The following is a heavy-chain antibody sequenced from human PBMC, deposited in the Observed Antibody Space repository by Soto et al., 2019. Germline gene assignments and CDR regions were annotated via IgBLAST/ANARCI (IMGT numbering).Heavy chain of an antibody. J-gene: IGHJ4*02. CDR2: ISSSSSYI. Sequence: PGGSLRLSCAASGFTFSSYSMNWVRQAPGKGLEWVSSISSSSSYIYYADSVKGRFTISRDNAKNSLYLQMNSLRAEDTAVYYCARDRDYDSSGYTEVLFDYWGQGTLVTVSS. D-gene: IGHD3-22*01. V-gene: IGHV3-21*01. CDR1: GFTFSSYS. CDR3: ARDRDYDSSGYTEVLFDY.